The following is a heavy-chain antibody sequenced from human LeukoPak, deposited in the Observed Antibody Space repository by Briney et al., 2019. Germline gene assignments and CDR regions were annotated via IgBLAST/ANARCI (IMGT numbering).Heavy chain of an antibody. CDR1: GGSISSGSSY. Sequence: PSETLSLTCTVSGGSISSGSSYWSWIRQPAGKGLEWIGRIYTSESTNYNPSLKSRVTISVDTSKNQFSLKLTSVTAADTAVYYCARGAGQSAALDYWGQGTLVTVSS. CDR2: IYTSEST. J-gene: IGHJ4*02. CDR3: ARGAGQSAALDY. D-gene: IGHD6-13*01. V-gene: IGHV4-61*02.